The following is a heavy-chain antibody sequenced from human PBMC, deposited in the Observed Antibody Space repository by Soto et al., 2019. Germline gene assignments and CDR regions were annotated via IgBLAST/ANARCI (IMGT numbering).Heavy chain of an antibody. CDR2: IYYSGST. CDR3: ARLPLGSGSYYSRRYYGMDV. Sequence: SETLSLTCTVSGGSISSSSYYWGWIRQPPGKGLEWIGSIYYSGSTYYNPSLKSRVTISVDTSKNNFSLKLSSVTAADTAVYYCARLPLGSGSYYSRRYYGMDVWGQGTTVTVSS. V-gene: IGHV4-39*01. D-gene: IGHD3-10*01. CDR1: GGSISSSSYY. J-gene: IGHJ6*02.